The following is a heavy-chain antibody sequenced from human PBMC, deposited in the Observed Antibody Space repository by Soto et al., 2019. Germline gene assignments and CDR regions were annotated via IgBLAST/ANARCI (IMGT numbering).Heavy chain of an antibody. CDR2: IIPIFGTA. CDR3: AKLPAADYYDGMDV. J-gene: IGHJ6*02. Sequence: QVQLVQSGAEVKKPGSSVKVSCKASGGTFSSYAISWVRQAPGQGLEWMGGIIPIFGTANYAQKFQGRVTIXAXEXSSTAYMELSSLRSEDTAVYYCAKLPAADYYDGMDVWGQGTTVTVSS. CDR1: GGTFSSYA. V-gene: IGHV1-69*12. D-gene: IGHD2-2*01.